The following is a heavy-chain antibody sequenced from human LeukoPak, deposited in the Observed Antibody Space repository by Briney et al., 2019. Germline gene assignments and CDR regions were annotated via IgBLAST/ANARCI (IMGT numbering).Heavy chain of an antibody. Sequence: SQTLSLTCAISGDSVCSNSAAWNWIRQSPSRGLEWLGRTYYRSKWYNDYAVSVKSRITINPDTSKNQLSLQLNSVTPEDTAVYYCARGVRGVIIGNWFDPWGQGTLVTVSS. V-gene: IGHV6-1*01. CDR3: ARGVRGVIIGNWFDP. D-gene: IGHD3-10*01. CDR2: TYYRSKWYN. CDR1: GDSVCSNSAA. J-gene: IGHJ5*02.